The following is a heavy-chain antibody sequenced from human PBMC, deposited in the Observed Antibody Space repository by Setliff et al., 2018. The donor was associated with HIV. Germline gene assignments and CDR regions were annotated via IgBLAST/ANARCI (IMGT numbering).Heavy chain of an antibody. V-gene: IGHV1-69*13. J-gene: IGHJ4*02. CDR1: GGTFTSSA. Sequence: SVKVSCKASGGTFTSSAISWVRQARGQGLEWMGAIIPHFDAPQYAQKFQGRVTITADESTSTAYMELYNLRSEDTAMYYCTRGRGIIGALVYWGQGTLVTVSS. D-gene: IGHD2-21*01. CDR2: IIPHFDAP. CDR3: TRGRGIIGALVY.